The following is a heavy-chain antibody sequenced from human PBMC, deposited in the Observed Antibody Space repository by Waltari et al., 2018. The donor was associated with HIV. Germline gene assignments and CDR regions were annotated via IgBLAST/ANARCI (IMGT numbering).Heavy chain of an antibody. D-gene: IGHD3-3*01. V-gene: IGHV4-61*02. Sequence: QVKLQESGPGLVKPSQTLSLTCTVSGGSISSGSYYWSWIRQPAGKGLELIWLIYTRGSTNYNPALKSRVTISVDTSKNQFSLRLRSVTAADAAVYYCARAYYDFWSGAGSSGNWFDPWGQGTLVTVSS. CDR1: GGSISSGSYY. J-gene: IGHJ5*02. CDR2: IYTRGST. CDR3: ARAYYDFWSGAGSSGNWFDP.